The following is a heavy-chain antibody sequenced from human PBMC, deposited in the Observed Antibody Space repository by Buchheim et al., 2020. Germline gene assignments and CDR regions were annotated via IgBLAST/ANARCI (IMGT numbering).Heavy chain of an antibody. J-gene: IGHJ4*02. CDR3: ATSYSSGWYLGNYFDY. CDR2: IYHSGRT. Sequence: QVQLQESGPGLVKPSGTLSLTCAVSGGSISSSNWWSWVRPPPGKGLEWIGEIYHSGRTNYNPSLKSRVTISEDKSKNQFSPKLRSVTAADTAVYYCATSYSSGWYLGNYFDYWGQGTL. V-gene: IGHV4-4*02. CDR1: GGSISSSNW. D-gene: IGHD6-19*01.